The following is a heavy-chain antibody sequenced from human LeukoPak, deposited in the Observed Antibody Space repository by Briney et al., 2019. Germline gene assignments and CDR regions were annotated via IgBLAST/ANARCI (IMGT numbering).Heavy chain of an antibody. CDR2: ISGRGVST. CDR1: GFTFSRYA. J-gene: IGHJ5*02. V-gene: IGHV3-23*01. D-gene: IGHD4-11*01. CDR3: ANTTTETPGWFDP. Sequence: GGSLRLSCAASGFTFSRYAMSWVRQAPGKGLEWVSAISGRGVSTYYADSVKGRFTISRDNSKNTLYLQMNSLRAEDTAFYYCANTTTETPGWFDPWGQGTLVTVSS.